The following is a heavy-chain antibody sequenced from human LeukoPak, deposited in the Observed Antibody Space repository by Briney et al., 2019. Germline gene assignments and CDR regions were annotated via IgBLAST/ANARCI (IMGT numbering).Heavy chain of an antibody. J-gene: IGHJ3*02. CDR2: IRFDGSNK. Sequence: GGSLRLSCAASGFTFSGYGMHWVRQAPGKGLEWVAFIRFDGSNKYYTDSVEGRFTISRDISKNTLYLQMNSLRPEDTAVYYCARSDAFDIWGQGTMVTVSS. CDR1: GFTFSGYG. V-gene: IGHV3-30*02. CDR3: ARSDAFDI.